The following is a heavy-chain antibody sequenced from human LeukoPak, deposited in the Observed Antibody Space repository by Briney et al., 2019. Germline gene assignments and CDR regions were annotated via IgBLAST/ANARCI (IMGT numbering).Heavy chain of an antibody. CDR3: PRQSYASGWNPFDH. CDR2: ISGGGITT. CDR1: GFTFSNYA. Sequence: PGGSLRLSCAGSGFTFSNYAMSWVRQAPGKGLEWVSSISGGGITTYYAGSAKGRFTITRDNSKNTMFRQMNSLRVDDTAVYYCPRQSYASGWNPFDHWGQGILVTVSS. J-gene: IGHJ4*02. V-gene: IGHV3-23*01. D-gene: IGHD6-19*01.